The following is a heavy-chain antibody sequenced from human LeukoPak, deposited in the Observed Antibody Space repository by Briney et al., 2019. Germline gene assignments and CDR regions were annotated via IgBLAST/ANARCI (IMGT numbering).Heavy chain of an antibody. CDR3: ARDERYSYGRDYYGMDV. Sequence: MPSETLSLTCTVSGGSISSSSYYWGWIRQHPGKGLEWIGYIYYSGSTYYNPSLKSRVTISVDTSKNQFSLKLSSVTAADTAVYYCARDERYSYGRDYYGMDVWGQGTTVTVSS. J-gene: IGHJ6*02. V-gene: IGHV4-31*03. CDR2: IYYSGST. CDR1: GGSISSSSYY. D-gene: IGHD5-18*01.